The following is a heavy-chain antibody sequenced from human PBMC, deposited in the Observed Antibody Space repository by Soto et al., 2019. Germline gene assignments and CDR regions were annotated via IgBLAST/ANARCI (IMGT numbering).Heavy chain of an antibody. CDR3: ARDRRGASRYYFDY. D-gene: IGHD1-26*01. J-gene: IGHJ4*02. V-gene: IGHV3-7*05. Sequence: PGGSLRLSCAASGFTFSSYWMTWVRQAPGKGLEWLANINKDGSEKNYVDSVKGRLTISRDNAKNSLYLQMNSLRAEDTAVYYCARDRRGASRYYFDYWGQGTLVTVSS. CDR1: GFTFSSYW. CDR2: INKDGSEK.